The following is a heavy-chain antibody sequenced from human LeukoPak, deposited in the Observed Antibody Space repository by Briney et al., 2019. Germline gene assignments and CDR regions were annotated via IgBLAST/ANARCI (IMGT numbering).Heavy chain of an antibody. Sequence: ASVKVSCKASGYTFTGYYLHWVRQAPGQGLEWMGWINPNSGGTNYAQKFQGRVTMTRDSSISTAYMELSRLRSDDTAVYYCARDRDTIFGVVIFGSFDYWGQGTLVTVSS. J-gene: IGHJ4*02. CDR1: GYTFTGYY. CDR3: ARDRDTIFGVVIFGSFDY. D-gene: IGHD3-3*01. CDR2: INPNSGGT. V-gene: IGHV1-2*02.